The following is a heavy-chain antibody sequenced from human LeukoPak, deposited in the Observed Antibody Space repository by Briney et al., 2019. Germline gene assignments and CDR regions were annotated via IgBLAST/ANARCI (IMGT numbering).Heavy chain of an antibody. Sequence: GESLKISCKGSGYSFTSYWIGWVRQMPGKGLEWMGIIYPGDSDTRYSPSFQGQVTISADKSISTAYLQWSSLKASDTAMYYCARHLGYRRDIAIQWPKEYGMDVWGQGTTVTVSS. J-gene: IGHJ6*02. D-gene: IGHD5-12*01. CDR1: GYSFTSYW. CDR2: IYPGDSDT. V-gene: IGHV5-51*01. CDR3: ARHLGYRRDIAIQWPKEYGMDV.